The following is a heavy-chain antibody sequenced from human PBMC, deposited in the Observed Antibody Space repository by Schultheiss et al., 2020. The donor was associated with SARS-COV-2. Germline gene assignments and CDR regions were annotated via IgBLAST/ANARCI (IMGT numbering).Heavy chain of an antibody. V-gene: IGHV4-34*01. D-gene: IGHD4-17*01. CDR1: GGSFSGYY. CDR2: INHSGST. CDR3: ARDKDGAVTREGFDY. Sequence: SQTLSLTCAVYGGSFSGYYWSWIRQPPGKGLEWIGEINHSGSTNYNPSLKSRVTISVDTSKNQFSLKLSSVTAADTAVYYCARDKDGAVTREGFDYWGQGTLVTVSS. J-gene: IGHJ4*02.